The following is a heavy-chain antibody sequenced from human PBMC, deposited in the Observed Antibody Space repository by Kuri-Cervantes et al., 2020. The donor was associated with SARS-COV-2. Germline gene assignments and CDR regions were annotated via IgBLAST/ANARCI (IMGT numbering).Heavy chain of an antibody. CDR2: IPSGGNS. V-gene: IGHV3-23*03. CDR1: GFTFTNHA. Sequence: GESLKISCTASGFTFTNHAMSWVRQAPGKGLEWVSVIPSGGNSYYPISVRGRFTISRDNSKNTMYLEMNTLRAEDTARYYCVSGEDTSTPDFDHWGRGTLVTVSS. J-gene: IGHJ4*02. CDR3: VSGEDTSTPDFDH. D-gene: IGHD3-10*02.